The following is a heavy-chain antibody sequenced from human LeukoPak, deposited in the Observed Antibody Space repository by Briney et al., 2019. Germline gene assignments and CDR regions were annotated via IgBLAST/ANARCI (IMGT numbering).Heavy chain of an antibody. Sequence: GGSLRLSCAASGFTFSGSAMHWVRQASGKGLEWVGRIRSKANGYATAYAASVKGRFTISRDDSKNTAYLQMNSLKTEDTAVYYCTRLYSNYLGDYYYYMDVWGKGTTVTVSS. CDR2: IRSKANGYAT. D-gene: IGHD4-11*01. CDR1: GFTFSGSA. CDR3: TRLYSNYLGDYYYYMDV. J-gene: IGHJ6*03. V-gene: IGHV3-73*01.